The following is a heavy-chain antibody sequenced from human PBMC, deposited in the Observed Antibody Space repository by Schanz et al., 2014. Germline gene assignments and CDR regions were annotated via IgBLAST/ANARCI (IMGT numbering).Heavy chain of an antibody. J-gene: IGHJ4*02. D-gene: IGHD6-13*01. CDR3: ARDGEAAAGCDY. CDR1: GYTFTSYY. CDR2: INPSGGST. V-gene: IGHV1-46*03. Sequence: QGQLVQSGAEVMKPGSSVKVSCKASGYTFTSYYMHWVRQAPGQGLEWMGIINPSGGSTSYAQKFQGRVTMTRDTSTSTVYMELSSLRSEDTAVYYCARDGEAAAGCDYWGQGTLVTVSS.